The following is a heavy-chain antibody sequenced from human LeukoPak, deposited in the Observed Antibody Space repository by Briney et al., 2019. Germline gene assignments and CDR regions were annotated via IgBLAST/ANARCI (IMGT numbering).Heavy chain of an antibody. D-gene: IGHD3-10*01. CDR3: ARDQRVVPGRYYYYYYMDV. CDR2: INPNSGGT. CDR1: GYTFTGYY. V-gene: IGHV1-2*02. J-gene: IGHJ6*03. Sequence: ASVKASCKASGYTFTGYYMHWVGESAGHRRGGRGWINPNSGGTNYAQKIQGRVTMTRDTSISTAYMELSRLRSDDTAVYYCARDQRVVPGRYYYYYYMDVWGKGTTVTISS.